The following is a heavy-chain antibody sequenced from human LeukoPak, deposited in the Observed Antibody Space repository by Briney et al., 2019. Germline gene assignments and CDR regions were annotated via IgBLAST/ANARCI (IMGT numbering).Heavy chain of an antibody. CDR2: ITPSGGT. Sequence: ASVKVSCKASGYTFTTYAMHWVRQAPGQGLEWMGWITPSGGTNYPQKFQGRVAITRDTSITTAYMDLSRLASDDTAVYYCARDRYGDGFAHFDYWGQGALVTVSS. V-gene: IGHV1-2*02. D-gene: IGHD5-24*01. J-gene: IGHJ4*02. CDR3: ARDRYGDGFAHFDY. CDR1: GYTFTTYA.